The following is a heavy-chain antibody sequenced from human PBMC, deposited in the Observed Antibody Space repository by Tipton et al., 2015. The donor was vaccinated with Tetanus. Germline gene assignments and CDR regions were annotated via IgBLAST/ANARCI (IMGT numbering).Heavy chain of an antibody. CDR3: ARLGPNCSGGSCYSRYYYYYGMDV. D-gene: IGHD2-15*01. CDR1: GGSISSSNW. CDR2: IYHSGST. V-gene: IGHV4-4*02. J-gene: IGHJ6*02. Sequence: TLSLTCAVSGGSISSSNWWSWVRQPPGKGLEWIGEIYHSGSTNYNPSLKSRVTISVDKSKNQFSRKLSSVTAADTAVYYCARLGPNCSGGSCYSRYYYYYGMDVWGQGTTVTVSS.